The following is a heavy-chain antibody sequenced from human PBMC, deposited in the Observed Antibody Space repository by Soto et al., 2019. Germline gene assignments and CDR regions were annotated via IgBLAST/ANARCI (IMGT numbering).Heavy chain of an antibody. V-gene: IGHV1-8*01. CDR3: ARGRYDFWSGYYRRTYYYYGMDV. D-gene: IGHD3-3*01. CDR2: MNPNSGNT. CDR1: GYTFTSYD. J-gene: IGHJ6*02. Sequence: QVQLVQSGAEVKKPGASVKVSCKSSGYTFTSYDINWVRQATGQGLEWMGWMNPNSGNTGYAQKFQGRVTMTRNTSISAAYMELSSLGSEDTAVYYCARGRYDFWSGYYRRTYYYYGMDVWGQGTTVTVSS.